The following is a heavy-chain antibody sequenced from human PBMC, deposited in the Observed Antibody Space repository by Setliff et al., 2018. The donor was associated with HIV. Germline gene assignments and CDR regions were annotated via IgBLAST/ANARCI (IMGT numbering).Heavy chain of an antibody. CDR1: GGTFSTYA. D-gene: IGHD1-1*01. J-gene: IGHJ6*03. V-gene: IGHV1-69*06. CDR2: IIPIFGTA. CDR3: ARNPQPTGTPDYYYYYYMDV. Sequence: SVKVSCKASGGTFSTYAISWVRQAPGQGLEWMGRIIPIFGTANYAQKFQGRVTITADKSTSTAYMELSSLRSEDTAVYYCARNPQPTGTPDYYYYYYMDVWGKGTTVTVSS.